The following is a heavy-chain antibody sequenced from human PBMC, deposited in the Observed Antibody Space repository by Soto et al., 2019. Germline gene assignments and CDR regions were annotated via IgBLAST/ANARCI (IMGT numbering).Heavy chain of an antibody. CDR1: GGSISDDY. J-gene: IGHJ4*02. V-gene: IGHV4-59*01. CDR2: MYKGGSI. D-gene: IGHD3-10*01. CDR3: ATGRVLYGSEY. Sequence: PSETLSLTCRVSGGSISDDYWSWIQQPPGKRLEWIGYMYKGGSINYNPSLKSRVTFSVDTSKNQFSLKLSSVTTADTALYYCATGRVLYGSEYWGQGTLVTVSS.